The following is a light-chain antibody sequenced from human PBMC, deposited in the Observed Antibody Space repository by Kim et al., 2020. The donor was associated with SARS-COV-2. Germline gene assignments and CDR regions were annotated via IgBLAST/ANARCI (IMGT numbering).Light chain of an antibody. J-gene: IGKJ2*01. Sequence: SASVGDRVTITCRASRSISSYLNWYQQKPGKAPKLLIYAASSLQSGVPSRFSGSGSGTDFTLTISSLQPEDFATYYCQQSYTTPYTFGQGTKLEI. CDR3: QQSYTTPYT. V-gene: IGKV1-39*01. CDR1: RSISSY. CDR2: AAS.